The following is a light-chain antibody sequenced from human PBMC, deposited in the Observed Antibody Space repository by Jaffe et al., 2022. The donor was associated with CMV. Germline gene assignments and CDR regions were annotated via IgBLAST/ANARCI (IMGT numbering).Light chain of an antibody. CDR3: QQLNTYPRT. CDR1: QGISSY. J-gene: IGKJ2*01. V-gene: IGKV1-9*01. Sequence: DIQLTQSPSFLSASVGDRVTITCRASQGISSYLAWYQQKPGKAPKLLIYAASTLQSGVPSRFSGSGSETEFTLTISSLQPEDFATYYCQQLNTYPRTFGQGTKLEIE. CDR2: AAS.